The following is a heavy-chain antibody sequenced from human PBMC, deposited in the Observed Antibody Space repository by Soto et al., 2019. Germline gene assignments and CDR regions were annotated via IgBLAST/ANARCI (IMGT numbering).Heavy chain of an antibody. D-gene: IGHD4-17*01. V-gene: IGHV3-30*03. Sequence: QVQLVESGGGVVQPGRSLRVSCAASGITFSSYGMHWVRQALGKGLEWVAVISDDGSNKYYADSVEGRFTISRDNSKNTLYLQMNSLRAEDTAVYYCVTSTAVTNWGQGTLVTVSS. CDR3: VTSTAVTN. CDR1: GITFSSYG. CDR2: ISDDGSNK. J-gene: IGHJ4*02.